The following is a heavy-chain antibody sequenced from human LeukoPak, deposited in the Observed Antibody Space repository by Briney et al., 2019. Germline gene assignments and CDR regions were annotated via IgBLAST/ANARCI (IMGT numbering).Heavy chain of an antibody. Sequence: PGGSLRLSCAASGFTFSSYAMSWVRQAPGKGLEWVSAISLGSVNTYYADSVKGRFTVSRVNSKNTLYLQMNSLRVEDTAVYYCAKNVMYSSSAVDYWGQGTLVTVSS. CDR3: AKNVMYSSSAVDY. V-gene: IGHV3-23*01. J-gene: IGHJ4*02. CDR2: ISLGSVNT. D-gene: IGHD6-6*01. CDR1: GFTFSSYA.